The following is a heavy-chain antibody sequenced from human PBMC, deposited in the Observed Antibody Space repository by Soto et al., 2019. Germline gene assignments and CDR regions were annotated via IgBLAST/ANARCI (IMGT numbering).Heavy chain of an antibody. CDR2: IYYSGST. CDR3: ARHQRSYYGSGRSYFDY. CDR1: GGSISSYY. V-gene: IGHV4-59*08. J-gene: IGHJ4*02. D-gene: IGHD3-10*01. Sequence: PSETLSLTCTVSGGSISSYYWSWIRQPPGKGLEWIGYIYYSGSTNYNPSLKSRVTISVDTSKNQFSLKLSSVTAADTAVYYCARHQRSYYGSGRSYFDYWGQGTLVTVSS.